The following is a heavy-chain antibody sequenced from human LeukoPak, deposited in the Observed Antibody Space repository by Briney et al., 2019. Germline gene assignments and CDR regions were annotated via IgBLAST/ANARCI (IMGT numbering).Heavy chain of an antibody. CDR1: GFTFSDYY. D-gene: IGHD3-10*01. J-gene: IGHJ4*02. CDR3: ARVRARRSYYGSGSSSPK. CDR2: ISSSGSST. V-gene: IGHV3-11*01. Sequence: GGSLRLSCAASGFTFSDYYMSWIRQAPGKGLEWVSYISSSGSSTYYVDSVKGRFTISRDNAKNSLHLQMNSLRAEDTAVYYCARVRARRSYYGSGSSSPKWGQGTLVTVSS.